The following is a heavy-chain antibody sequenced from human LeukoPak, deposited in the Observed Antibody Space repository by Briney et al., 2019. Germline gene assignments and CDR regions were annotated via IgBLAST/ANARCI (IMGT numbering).Heavy chain of an antibody. J-gene: IGHJ4*02. CDR2: IIPILGIA. V-gene: IGHV1-69*02. Sequence: SVKVSCKASGGTFISYTISWVRQAPGQGLEWMGRIIPILGIANYAQKFQGRVTITADKSTSTAYMELSSLRSEDTAVYYCARAGAAGSLPVDYWGQGTLVTVSS. CDR3: ARAGAAGSLPVDY. D-gene: IGHD6-13*01. CDR1: GGTFISYT.